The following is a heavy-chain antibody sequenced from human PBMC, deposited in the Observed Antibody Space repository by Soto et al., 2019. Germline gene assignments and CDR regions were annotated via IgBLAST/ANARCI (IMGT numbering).Heavy chain of an antibody. CDR3: AKTWGGLGIEDY. CDR1: GFTFSSYG. J-gene: IGHJ4*02. V-gene: IGHV3-30*18. D-gene: IGHD7-27*01. Sequence: LGLSCAASGFTFSSYGMHWVRQAPGKGLEWVAVISYDGSNKYYADSVKGRFTISRDNSKNTLYLQMNSLRAEDTAVYYCAKTWGGLGIEDYWGQGPLVTVSS. CDR2: ISYDGSNK.